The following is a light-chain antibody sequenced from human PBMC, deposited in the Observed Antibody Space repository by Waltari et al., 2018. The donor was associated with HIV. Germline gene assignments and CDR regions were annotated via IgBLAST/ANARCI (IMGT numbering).Light chain of an antibody. Sequence: DVVMTQSPLSLPVTLGQPASISCRSSQSLVHSDGNTYLNWFHQRPGQSPRRLIYKVSNRDSGVPDRFSGSGSGTDFTLRISRVEAEDVGFYYCMQGGHWPYTFGQGTKVEIK. CDR2: KVS. CDR1: QSLVHSDGNTY. CDR3: MQGGHWPYT. J-gene: IGKJ2*01. V-gene: IGKV2-30*02.